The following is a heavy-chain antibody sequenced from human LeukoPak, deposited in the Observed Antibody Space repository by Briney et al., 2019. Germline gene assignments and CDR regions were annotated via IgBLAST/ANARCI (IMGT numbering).Heavy chain of an antibody. CDR2: IKQDGSEK. V-gene: IGHV3-7*01. D-gene: IGHD4-17*01. J-gene: IGHJ4*02. Sequence: GGSLRLSCAASGFTFSSYWMSWVRQAPGKGLEWVANIKQDGSEKYYVDSVKGRFTISRDNAKNSLYLQMNSLRAEDTAVYYCARQPNYGDYVDFDYWGQGTLVTVSS. CDR1: GFTFSSYW. CDR3: ARQPNYGDYVDFDY.